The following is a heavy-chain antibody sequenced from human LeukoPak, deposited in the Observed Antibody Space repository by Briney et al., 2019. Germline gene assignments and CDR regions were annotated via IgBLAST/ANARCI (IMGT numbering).Heavy chain of an antibody. CDR2: IKQDGTEK. CDR1: GFTFTTYW. Sequence: GGSLRLSCAASGFTFTTYWMSWVRQAPGKGLEWVANIKQDGTEKYYVDSVKGRFTIYRDNSKNTVYLQMNSLGAEDTAVYYCVQDWAWGAFGYWGQGTLVTVSS. J-gene: IGHJ4*02. D-gene: IGHD7-27*01. V-gene: IGHV3-7*03. CDR3: VQDWAWGAFGY.